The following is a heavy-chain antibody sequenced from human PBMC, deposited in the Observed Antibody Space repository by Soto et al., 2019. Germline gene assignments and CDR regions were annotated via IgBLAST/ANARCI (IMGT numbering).Heavy chain of an antibody. D-gene: IGHD3-10*01. J-gene: IGHJ4*02. CDR2: ISWNSNTM. CDR3: AKDTNSGAPAPIHX. V-gene: IGHV3-9*01. Sequence: GGSLRLSCAASGFTFDDYAMHWVRQAPGKGLEWVSRISWNSNTMVYEDSVKGRLTISIDNAEKSLYLQMNSLRVGETAMYYCAKDTNSGAPAPIHXWGQVTMVTVSX. CDR1: GFTFDDYA.